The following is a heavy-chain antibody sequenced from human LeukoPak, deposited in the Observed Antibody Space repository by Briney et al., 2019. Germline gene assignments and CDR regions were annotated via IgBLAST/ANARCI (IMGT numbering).Heavy chain of an antibody. Sequence: SETLSLTCTVSGDSVSSPYWTWIRQPPGKGLEWIGSTYHSGRSKDNPSLRSRVTISVDTSNNHFSLSLTSVTAADTAIYFCARGLYTPGWYAHFENWGQGILVTVSS. J-gene: IGHJ4*02. CDR1: GDSVSSPY. V-gene: IGHV4-59*02. D-gene: IGHD6-19*01. CDR2: TYHSGRS. CDR3: ARGLYTPGWYAHFEN.